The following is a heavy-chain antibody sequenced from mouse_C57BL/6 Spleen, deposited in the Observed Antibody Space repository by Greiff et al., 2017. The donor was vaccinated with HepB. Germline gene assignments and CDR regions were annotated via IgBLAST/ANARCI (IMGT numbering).Heavy chain of an antibody. CDR1: GYAFSSSW. CDR2: IYPGDGDT. J-gene: IGHJ4*01. Sequence: VQLVESGPELVKPGASVKISCKASGYAFSSSWMNWVKQRPGKGLEWIGRIYPGDGDTNYNGKFKGKATLTADKSSSTAYMQLSSLTSEDSAVYFCARKEVTTVVAPGNAMDYWGQGTSVTVSS. V-gene: IGHV1-82*01. CDR3: ARKEVTTVVAPGNAMDY. D-gene: IGHD1-1*01.